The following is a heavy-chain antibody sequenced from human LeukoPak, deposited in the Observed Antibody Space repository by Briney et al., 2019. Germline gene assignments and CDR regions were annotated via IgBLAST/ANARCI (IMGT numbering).Heavy chain of an antibody. D-gene: IGHD3-3*01. J-gene: IGHJ6*03. CDR2: IYYSGST. V-gene: IGHV4-39*01. CDR1: GGSISSSSYY. CDR3: ARLSSDDFWSGYYHYYYYYMAV. Sequence: SETLSLTCTVSGGSISSSSYYWGWIRQPPGKGLEWIGSIYYSGSTYYNPSLKSRVTISVDTSKNQFSLKLSSVTAADTAVYYCARLSSDDFWSGYYHYYYYYMAVWGKGTTVTVSS.